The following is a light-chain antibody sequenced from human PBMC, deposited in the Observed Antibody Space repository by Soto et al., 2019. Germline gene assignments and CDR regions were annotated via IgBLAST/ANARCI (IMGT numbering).Light chain of an antibody. V-gene: IGLV2-14*01. CDR2: DVS. J-gene: IGLJ2*01. CDR3: SSYTNSRTLV. Sequence: QSALTQPASVSGSPGQSITISCTGTSRDVGAHNYVSWYQQYPGKAPKLMIYDVSDRPSGVSNRFSGSKSGNTASLTISGLQAEDEADYYCSSYTNSRTLVFGGGTKLTVL. CDR1: SRDVGAHNY.